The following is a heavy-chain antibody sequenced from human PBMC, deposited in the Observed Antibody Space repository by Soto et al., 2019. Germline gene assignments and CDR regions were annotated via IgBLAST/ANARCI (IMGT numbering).Heavy chain of an antibody. CDR2: IYYSGST. CDR1: GGSISSSSYY. Sequence: QLQLQESGPGLVKPSETLSLTCTVSGGSISSSSYYWGWIRQPPGKGLEWIGSIYYSGSTYYNPSLKSRVPISVDTSKNQFSLKLSSVTAADTAVYYCASPLRDEPTSGMDVWGQGTTVTVSS. CDR3: ASPLRDEPTSGMDV. D-gene: IGHD3-10*01. J-gene: IGHJ6*02. V-gene: IGHV4-39*01.